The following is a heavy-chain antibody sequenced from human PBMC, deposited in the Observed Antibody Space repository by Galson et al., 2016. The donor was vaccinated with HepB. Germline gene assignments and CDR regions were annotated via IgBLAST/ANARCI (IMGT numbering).Heavy chain of an antibody. D-gene: IGHD6-6*01. V-gene: IGHV1-18*01. CDR2: ISAYNGTT. CDR1: AYTFISYG. J-gene: IGHJ4*02. CDR3: ARDQYSRSSMGIDY. Sequence: SVKVSCKASAYTFISYGISWVRQAPGQGLEWMGWISAYNGTTNYAQKLQGRVTMTTDTSTSTAYMELRSLRSDDTAIYYCARDQYSRSSMGIDYWGQGILITVS.